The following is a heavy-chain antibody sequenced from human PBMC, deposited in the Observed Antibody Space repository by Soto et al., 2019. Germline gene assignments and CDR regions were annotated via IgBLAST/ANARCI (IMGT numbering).Heavy chain of an antibody. D-gene: IGHD5-18*01. CDR3: ARENRRYSYGYPFDY. CDR1: GFTFSSYA. V-gene: IGHV3-23*01. CDR2: ISGSGGST. Sequence: GGSLRLSCAASGFTFSSYAMSWVRQAPGKGLEWVSAISGSGGSTYYADSVKGRFTISRDNSKNTLYLQMNSLRAEDTAVYYCARENRRYSYGYPFDYWGQGTLVTVSS. J-gene: IGHJ4*02.